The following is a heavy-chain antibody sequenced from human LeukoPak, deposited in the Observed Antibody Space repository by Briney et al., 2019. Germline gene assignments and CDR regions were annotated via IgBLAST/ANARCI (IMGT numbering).Heavy chain of an antibody. CDR1: GGSISSSSYY. CDR2: IYYSGST. V-gene: IGHV4-39*01. J-gene: IGHJ5*02. Sequence: SETLSLTCTVSGGSISSSSYYWGWIRQPPGKGLEWIGSIYYSGSTYYNPSLKSRVTISVDTSKNQFSLKLSSVTAADTAVYYCANTPLAAAGSPSAPFDPWGQGTLSPSPQ. D-gene: IGHD6-13*01. CDR3: ANTPLAAAGSPSAPFDP.